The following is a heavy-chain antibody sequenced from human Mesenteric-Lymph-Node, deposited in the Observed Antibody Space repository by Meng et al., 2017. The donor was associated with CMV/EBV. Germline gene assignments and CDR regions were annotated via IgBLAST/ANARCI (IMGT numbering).Heavy chain of an antibody. D-gene: IGHD3-16*01. Sequence: SCAPSGFTFSDYYMPWIRQGPGKGLAWVGRTRSKASSYATAYGASLQGRVTISRDESKNTAYLQMNSLKAEDTGVYYCTRVLTTPFDCWGQGTLVTVSS. CDR2: TRSKASSYAT. J-gene: IGHJ4*02. CDR3: TRVLTTPFDC. V-gene: IGHV3-73*01. CDR1: GFTFSDYY.